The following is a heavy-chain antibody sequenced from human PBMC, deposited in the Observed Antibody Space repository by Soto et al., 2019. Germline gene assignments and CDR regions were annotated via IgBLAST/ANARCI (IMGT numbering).Heavy chain of an antibody. V-gene: IGHV1-69*13. J-gene: IGHJ5*02. D-gene: IGHD2-15*01. CDR2: IIPIFGTA. CDR1: GGTFSSYA. CDR3: ARAPGRSEASPYCSGGSCYYNWFDP. Sequence: SVKVSCKASGGTFSSYAISWVRQAPGQGLEWMGGIIPIFGTANYAQKFQGRVTITADESTSTAYMELSSLRSEDTAVYYCARAPGRSEASPYCSGGSCYYNWFDPWGQGTLVTVSS.